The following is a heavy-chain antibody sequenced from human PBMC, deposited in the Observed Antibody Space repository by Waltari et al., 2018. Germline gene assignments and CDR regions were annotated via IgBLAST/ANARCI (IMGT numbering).Heavy chain of an antibody. V-gene: IGHV3-21*01. D-gene: IGHD6-25*01. CDR1: GFPFSRYS. Sequence: EVQLVEYGGGLVKRGGSLRLSCASSGFPFSRYSMQGVRQAPGKGLEWVSSISSSSSYIYYADSVKGRFTISRDNAKNSLYLQMNSLRAEDTAVYYCARDRQSSGDFDYWGQGTLVTVSS. J-gene: IGHJ4*02. CDR2: ISSSSSYI. CDR3: ARDRQSSGDFDY.